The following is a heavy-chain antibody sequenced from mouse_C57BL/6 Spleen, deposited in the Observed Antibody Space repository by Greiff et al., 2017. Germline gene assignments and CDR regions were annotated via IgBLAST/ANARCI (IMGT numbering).Heavy chain of an antibody. Sequence: VQLQQSRAELMKPGASVKLSCKATGYTFTGYWIEWVKQRPGHGLEWIGEILPGSGSTNYNEKFKGKATFTADTSSNTAYMQLSSLTTEDSAIYYCARTLFITTVVAPYFDVWGTGTTVTVSS. J-gene: IGHJ1*03. CDR3: ARTLFITTVVAPYFDV. V-gene: IGHV1-9*01. CDR1: GYTFTGYW. CDR2: ILPGSGST. D-gene: IGHD1-1*01.